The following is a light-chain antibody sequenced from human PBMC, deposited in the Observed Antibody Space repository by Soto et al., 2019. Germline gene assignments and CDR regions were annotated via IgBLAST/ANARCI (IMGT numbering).Light chain of an antibody. CDR1: QSVSSSD. V-gene: IGKV3-20*01. CDR3: QQYGGSPLYT. J-gene: IGKJ2*01. Sequence: EIVLTQSPGTLSLSPGDRATLSCRASQSVSSSDLAWYQQKQGQAPRLLIYGASTRATGIPDRFSGSGCGTDFTLTISRLEPEDFAVYYCQQYGGSPLYTFGQGTKLEIK. CDR2: GAS.